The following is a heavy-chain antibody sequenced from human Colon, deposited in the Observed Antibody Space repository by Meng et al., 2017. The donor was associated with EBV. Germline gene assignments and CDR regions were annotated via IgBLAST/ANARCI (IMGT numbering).Heavy chain of an antibody. CDR3: ARGPYCGGDCYWFDP. V-gene: IGHV4-30-2*01. D-gene: IGHD2-21*02. CDR1: GDSISSGDYP. J-gene: IGHJ5*02. CDR2: NHYGGTT. Sequence: QPLLHGSAPWLWQPSQSLSLPCALSGDSISSGDYPRGLNRQAPGQGLEWIGFNHYGGTTYKTSPKSRVTQSVDNSQNQFSPRLTSVTAADTAVYYCARGPYCGGDCYWFDPWGQGTLVTVSS.